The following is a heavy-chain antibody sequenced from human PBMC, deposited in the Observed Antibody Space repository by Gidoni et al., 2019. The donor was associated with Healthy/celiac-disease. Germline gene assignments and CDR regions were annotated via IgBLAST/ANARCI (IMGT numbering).Heavy chain of an antibody. CDR2: IRSKANSYAT. CDR3: TRRYSGYEFDY. V-gene: IGHV3-73*02. Sequence: EVQLVESGGGLVQPGGSLKLSCAASGFTFSGSAMHWVRQASGKGLEWVGRIRSKANSYATAYAASVKGRFTISRDDSKNTAYLQMNSLKTEDTAVYYCTRRYSGYEFDYWGQGTLVTVSS. J-gene: IGHJ4*02. D-gene: IGHD5-12*01. CDR1: GFTFSGSA.